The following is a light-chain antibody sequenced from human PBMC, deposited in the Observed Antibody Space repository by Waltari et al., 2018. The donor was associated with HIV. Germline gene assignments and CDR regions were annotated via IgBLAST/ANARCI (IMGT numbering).Light chain of an antibody. J-gene: IGLJ2*01. Sequence: QSALTQPASVSGSPGQSITVSCTGTSSDIGSFNYVSWYQQTPVTAPKLVIYEVNNRPSGIPNRFSGSRSGTTASLTISGLQTEDEAHYYCSSFTTGNTLLFGGGTKVTVL. CDR2: EVN. CDR3: SSFTTGNTLL. CDR1: SSDIGSFNY. V-gene: IGLV2-14*01.